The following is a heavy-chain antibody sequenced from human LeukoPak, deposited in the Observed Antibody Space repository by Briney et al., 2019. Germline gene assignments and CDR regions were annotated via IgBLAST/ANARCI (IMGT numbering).Heavy chain of an antibody. J-gene: IGHJ4*02. Sequence: GGSLRLSCAASGFTVSSNYMSWVRQAPGKGLEWVSVIYSGGSTYYADSVKGRFTISRDNSKDTLYLQMNSLRAEDTAVYYCASRITTYGDYPFDYWGQGTLVTVSS. D-gene: IGHD4-17*01. CDR1: GFTVSSNY. V-gene: IGHV3-53*01. CDR3: ASRITTYGDYPFDY. CDR2: IYSGGST.